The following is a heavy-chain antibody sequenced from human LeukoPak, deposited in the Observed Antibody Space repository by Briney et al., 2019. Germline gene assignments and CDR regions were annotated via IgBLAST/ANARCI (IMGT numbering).Heavy chain of an antibody. J-gene: IGHJ3*02. CDR2: INHSGST. CDR3: ASSGGWYGNAFDI. Sequence: SETLSLTCAVYGGSFSGYYWSWIRQPPGKGLEWIGEINHSGSTNYNPSLKSRVAISVDTSKNQFSLKLSSVTAADTAVYYCASSGGWYGNAFDIWGQGTMVTVSS. CDR1: GGSFSGYY. D-gene: IGHD6-19*01. V-gene: IGHV4-34*01.